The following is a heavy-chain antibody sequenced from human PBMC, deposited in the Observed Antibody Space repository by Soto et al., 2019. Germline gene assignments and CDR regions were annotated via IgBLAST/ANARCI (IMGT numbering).Heavy chain of an antibody. J-gene: IGHJ4*02. CDR2: INHSGST. CDR1: GGSFSGYY. D-gene: IGHD3-22*01. V-gene: IGHV4-34*01. CDR3: ARRWLLLRPYDY. Sequence: SETLSLTCAVYGGSFSGYYWSWIRQPPGKGLEWIGEINHSGSTNYNPSLKSRVTISVDTSKNQFSLKLSSVTAADTAVYYCARRWLLLRPYDYWGQGTLVTVSS.